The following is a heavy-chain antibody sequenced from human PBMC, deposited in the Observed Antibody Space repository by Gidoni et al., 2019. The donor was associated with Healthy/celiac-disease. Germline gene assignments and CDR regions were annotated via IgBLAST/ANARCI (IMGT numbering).Heavy chain of an antibody. J-gene: IGHJ3*02. D-gene: IGHD5-12*01. Sequence: SPSFQGHVTISADKSISTAYLQWSSLKASDTAMYYCARRGERDGYIDDAFDIWGQGTMVTVSS. V-gene: IGHV5-10-1*01. CDR3: ARRGERDGYIDDAFDI.